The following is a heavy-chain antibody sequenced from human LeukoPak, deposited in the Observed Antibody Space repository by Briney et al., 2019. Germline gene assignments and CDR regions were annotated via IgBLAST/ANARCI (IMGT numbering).Heavy chain of an antibody. V-gene: IGHV3-11*06. CDR3: ARGSLAETGTNWFDP. CDR1: GFTFSDYY. D-gene: IGHD1-1*01. Sequence: GGSLRLSCAASGFTFSDYYMSWIRQAPGKGLEWVSYISSSSSYTNYADSVKGRFTISRDNAKNSLYLQMNSLRAEDTAVYYCARGSLAETGTNWFDPWGQGTLVTVSS. J-gene: IGHJ5*02. CDR2: ISSSSSYT.